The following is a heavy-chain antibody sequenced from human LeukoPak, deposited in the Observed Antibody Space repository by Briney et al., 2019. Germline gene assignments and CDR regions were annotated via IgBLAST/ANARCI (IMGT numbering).Heavy chain of an antibody. CDR2: IYYSGST. D-gene: IGHD3-22*01. Sequence: SETLSLTCTVSGGSISSYYWSWIRQPPGKGLEWIGYIYYSGSTNYNPSLKSRVTISVDTSKNQFSLKLSSVTAVDTAVYYCARAVGYYYDSSGPHFDYWGQGTLVTVSS. V-gene: IGHV4-59*01. CDR3: ARAVGYYYDSSGPHFDY. J-gene: IGHJ4*02. CDR1: GGSISSYY.